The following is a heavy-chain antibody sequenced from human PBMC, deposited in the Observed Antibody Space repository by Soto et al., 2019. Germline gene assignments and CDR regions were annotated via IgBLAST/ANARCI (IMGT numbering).Heavy chain of an antibody. CDR2: ISSSGSTI. CDR3: ARDLSSSSGWEGVEYYYYGMDV. D-gene: IGHD6-19*01. Sequence: GGSLRLSCAASGFTFSDYYMSWIRQAPGKGLEWVSYISSSGSTIYYADSVKGRFTISRDNAKNSLYLQMNSLRAEDTAVYYCARDLSSSSGWEGVEYYYYGMDVWGQGTTVTVSS. CDR1: GFTFSDYY. V-gene: IGHV3-11*04. J-gene: IGHJ6*02.